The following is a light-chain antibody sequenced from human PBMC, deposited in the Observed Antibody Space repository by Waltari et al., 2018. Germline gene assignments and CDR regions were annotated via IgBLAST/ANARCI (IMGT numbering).Light chain of an antibody. CDR1: SSNIGNNY. CDR3: GTWDSSLSAGV. CDR2: DND. Sequence: QSLLTQPPSVSAAPGLKVTISCSGSSSNIGNNYVSWYQQLPGTAPKLLIYDNDKRPSGIPDRISGSKSGTSATLAITGLQTGDEADYYCGTWDSSLSAGVFGGGTKLTVL. V-gene: IGLV1-51*01. J-gene: IGLJ3*02.